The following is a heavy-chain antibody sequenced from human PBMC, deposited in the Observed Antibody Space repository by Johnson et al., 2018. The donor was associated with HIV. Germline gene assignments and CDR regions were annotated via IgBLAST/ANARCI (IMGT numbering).Heavy chain of an antibody. D-gene: IGHD5-24*01. CDR1: GFTFSSFA. Sequence: VQLVESGGGLVQPGGSLRLSCAATGFTFSSFAMSWVRQAPGKGLEWVSYISSSGRTIYYADSVKGRFTISRDNAKNSLYLQMNSLRAEDTAVYYCAKNREMATIRGAFDIWGQGTMVTVSS. CDR3: AKNREMATIRGAFDI. CDR2: ISSSGRTI. V-gene: IGHV3-48*04. J-gene: IGHJ3*02.